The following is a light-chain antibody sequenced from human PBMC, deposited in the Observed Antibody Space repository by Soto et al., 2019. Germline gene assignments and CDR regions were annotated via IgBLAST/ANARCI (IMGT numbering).Light chain of an antibody. CDR3: SSYAGGNEVV. Sequence: QSALTQPPSASGSPGQSVTISCTGTSSDVGGYNFVSWYQQHPGKAPKLMIYEVTKRPSGVPDRFSGSKSGNTASLTVSGLQAEDEADYYCSSYAGGNEVVFGGGTKLPS. CDR1: SSDVGGYNF. J-gene: IGLJ2*01. CDR2: EVT. V-gene: IGLV2-8*01.